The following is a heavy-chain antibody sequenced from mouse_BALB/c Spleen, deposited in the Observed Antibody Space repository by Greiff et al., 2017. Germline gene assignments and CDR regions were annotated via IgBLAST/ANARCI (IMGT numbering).Heavy chain of an antibody. CDR2: INPNNGGT. D-gene: IGHD4-1*01. Sequence: EVQLQQSGPELVKPGASVKIPCKASGYTFTDYNMDWVKQSHGKSLEWIGDINPNNGGTIYNQKFKGKATLIVDKSSSTAYMELRSLTSEDTAVYYCARGELGRFAYWGQGTLVTVSA. V-gene: IGHV1-18*01. CDR3: ARGELGRFAY. J-gene: IGHJ3*01. CDR1: GYTFTDYN.